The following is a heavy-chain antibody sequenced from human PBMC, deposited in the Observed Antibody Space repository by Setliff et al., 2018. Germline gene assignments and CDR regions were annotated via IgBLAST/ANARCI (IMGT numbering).Heavy chain of an antibody. CDR2: IFHTGST. Sequence: SETLSLTCTVSGGSISPHYWIWIRQSPGKGLEWIGYIFHTGSTSYNASVKSRVTVSLDTSKNQFSLKLTSVTAADTAVYYCARARYSSGWYGGGGAFYYMDAWGKGTTVTVSS. J-gene: IGHJ6*03. D-gene: IGHD6-19*01. CDR3: ARARYSSGWYGGGGAFYYMDA. V-gene: IGHV4-59*08. CDR1: GGSISPHY.